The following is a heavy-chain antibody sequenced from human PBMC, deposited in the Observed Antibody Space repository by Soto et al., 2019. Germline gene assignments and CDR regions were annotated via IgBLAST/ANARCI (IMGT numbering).Heavy chain of an antibody. CDR1: GFTFTGYY. V-gene: IGHV1-2*02. J-gene: IGHJ4*02. CDR3: ARGPQLWLPPSDY. CDR2: INPDTGDT. Sequence: RASVKVSCKTSGFTFTGYYIHWVRQAPGQGLEWMGWINPDTGDTKYAQRFQGRVALTSDTSINTAYMDLSRLRPDDTAVFYCARGPQLWLPPSDYWGQGTLVTVSS. D-gene: IGHD5-18*01.